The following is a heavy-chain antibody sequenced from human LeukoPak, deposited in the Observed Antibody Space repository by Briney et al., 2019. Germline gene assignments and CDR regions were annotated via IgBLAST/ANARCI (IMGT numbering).Heavy chain of an antibody. V-gene: IGHV3-74*01. J-gene: IGHJ6*02. CDR2: INTDGSST. CDR3: ARVSRQDSSSWIPYYYYYYGMDV. D-gene: IGHD6-13*01. CDR1: GFTFSSYW. Sequence: GGSLRLSCAASGFTFSSYWMHWVRQAPGKGLVWVSRINTDGSSTSYADSVKGRFTISRDNAKNTLYLQMNSLRAEDTAVYYCARVSRQDSSSWIPYYYYYYGMDVWGQGTTVTVSS.